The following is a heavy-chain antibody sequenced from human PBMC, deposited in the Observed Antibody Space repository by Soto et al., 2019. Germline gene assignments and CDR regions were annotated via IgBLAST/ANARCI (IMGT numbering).Heavy chain of an antibody. CDR3: ARQFLTYYDILTGPRGGFDT. CDR2: IYPGDSDT. D-gene: IGHD3-9*01. V-gene: IGHV5-51*01. CDR1: GFSFTSYS. J-gene: IGHJ5*02. Sequence: GESLKISCKGSGFSFTSYSIGWVRQMPGKGLEWMGIIYPGDSDTRYSPSFQGQVTISADKSISTAYLQWSSLKASDTAMYYCARQFLTYYDILTGPRGGFDTWGQGTLVTVS.